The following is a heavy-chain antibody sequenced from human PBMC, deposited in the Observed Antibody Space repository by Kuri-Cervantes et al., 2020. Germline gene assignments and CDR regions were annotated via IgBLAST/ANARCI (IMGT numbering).Heavy chain of an antibody. CDR2: MNPNSGNT. J-gene: IGHJ4*02. V-gene: IGHV1-8*02. CDR3: ARDKMDRGSESHFDY. CDR1: GGTFSSYA. Sequence: ASVKVSCKASGGTFSSYAISWVRQAPGQGLEWMGWMNPNSGNTGYAQKFQGRVTMTRNTSISTAYMELSSLRSEDTAVYYCARDKMDRGSESHFDYWGQGTLVTVSS. D-gene: IGHD3-10*01.